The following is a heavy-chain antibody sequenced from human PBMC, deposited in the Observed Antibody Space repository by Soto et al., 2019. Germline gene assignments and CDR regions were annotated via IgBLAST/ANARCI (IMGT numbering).Heavy chain of an antibody. CDR3: AKSPSVVAANDAFDI. CDR2: ISGSGGST. J-gene: IGHJ3*02. CDR1: GFTFSSYA. V-gene: IGHV3-23*01. Sequence: GESLKISCAASGFTFSSYAMSWVRQAPGKGLEWVSAISGSGGSTYYADSVKGRFTISRDNSKNTLYLQMNSLRAEDTAVYYCAKSPSVVAANDAFDIWGQGTMVTVSS. D-gene: IGHD2-15*01.